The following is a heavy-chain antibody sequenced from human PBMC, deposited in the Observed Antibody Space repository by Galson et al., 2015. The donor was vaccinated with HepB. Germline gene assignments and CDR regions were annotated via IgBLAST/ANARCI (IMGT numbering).Heavy chain of an antibody. D-gene: IGHD6-19*01. CDR1: GFTFSSYG. J-gene: IGHJ4*02. Sequence: SLRLSCAASGFTFSSYGMHWVRQAPGKGLEWVAVISCDGSNTYYADSVKGRFTISRDNSKNTLYLQMNSLRAEDTAVYYCAKDGPKYSSGWVDYWGQGTLVTVSS. V-gene: IGHV3-30*18. CDR3: AKDGPKYSSGWVDY. CDR2: ISCDGSNT.